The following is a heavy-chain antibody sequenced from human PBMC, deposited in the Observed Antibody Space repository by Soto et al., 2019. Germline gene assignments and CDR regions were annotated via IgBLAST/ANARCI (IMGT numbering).Heavy chain of an antibody. V-gene: IGHV3-74*01. CDR3: ARYLSIVDTPGDDFDY. CDR2: ITPDGSFT. J-gene: IGHJ4*02. CDR1: GFTFSSYW. D-gene: IGHD5-12*01. Sequence: EVQLVESGGGLVQPGGSLRLSCATSGFTFSSYWMHWVRQAPGKGLMWVSRITPDGSFTSYADSVKGRFTISRDNAKNTLYLQMNGLRAEDTAIYYCARYLSIVDTPGDDFDYWGQGTLVAVSS.